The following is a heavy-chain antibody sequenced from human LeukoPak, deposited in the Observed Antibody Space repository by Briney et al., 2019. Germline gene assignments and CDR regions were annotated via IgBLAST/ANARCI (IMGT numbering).Heavy chain of an antibody. V-gene: IGHV3-21*01. CDR2: ISSSRSYI. Sequence: GGSLRLSCAASGFTFSSYSMNWVRQAPGEGLEWVSFISSSRSYIYYADSVKGRFTISRDNAKNSLYLQMNSLRAEDTAVYYCARDGDIVVVVAATLDYWGQGTLVTVSS. J-gene: IGHJ4*02. CDR3: ARDGDIVVVVAATLDY. D-gene: IGHD2-15*01. CDR1: GFTFSSYS.